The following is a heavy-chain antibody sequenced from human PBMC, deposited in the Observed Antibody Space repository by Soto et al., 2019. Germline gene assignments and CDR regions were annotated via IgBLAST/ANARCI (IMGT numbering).Heavy chain of an antibody. J-gene: IGHJ4*02. Sequence: PSETLSLTCTVSGGSISSGGYYWSWIRQHPGKGLEWIGYIYYSGSTYYNPSLKSRVTISVDTSKNQFSLKLSSVTAADTAVYYCARVLVGSSAPDYWGQGTLVTVSS. D-gene: IGHD3-10*01. V-gene: IGHV4-31*03. CDR3: ARVLVGSSAPDY. CDR2: IYYSGST. CDR1: GGSISSGGYY.